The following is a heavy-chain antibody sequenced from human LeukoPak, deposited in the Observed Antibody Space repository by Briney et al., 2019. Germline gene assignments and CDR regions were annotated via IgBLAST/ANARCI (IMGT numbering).Heavy chain of an antibody. Sequence: GGSLRLSCGASGFTFSSYEMNWVRQAPGKGLEWVSYISISCDKIFYAESVKGRFTISRDNAKNALYLQMNSLRGEDTAIYYCARGDAGGYNQIFDYWGQGSLVTVSS. V-gene: IGHV3-48*03. J-gene: IGHJ4*02. CDR2: ISISCDKI. CDR1: GFTFSSYE. D-gene: IGHD5-24*01. CDR3: ARGDAGGYNQIFDY.